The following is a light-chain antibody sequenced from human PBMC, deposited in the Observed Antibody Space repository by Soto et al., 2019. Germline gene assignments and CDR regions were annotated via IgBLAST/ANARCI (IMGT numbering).Light chain of an antibody. V-gene: IGKV3D-15*01. CDR3: QQYNNWPPGT. CDR2: DAS. CDR1: QTITSN. Sequence: EVAMTQSPATLSVSTGERPTLSCRASQTITSNLAWYQRKPGQAPRLLIYDASNRAAGTPGRFSGSGSGTDFTLTISSLEPEDFAVYYGQQYNNWPPGTFGQGTKVDI. J-gene: IGKJ1*01.